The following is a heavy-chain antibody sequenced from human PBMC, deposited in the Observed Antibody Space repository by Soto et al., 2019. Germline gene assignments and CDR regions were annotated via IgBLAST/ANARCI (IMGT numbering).Heavy chain of an antibody. CDR1: VGSISSYY. CDR3: ARVLGSNYDILTGYYKIPAEFDY. CDR2: IYYSGST. D-gene: IGHD3-9*01. V-gene: IGHV4-59*01. J-gene: IGHJ4*02. Sequence: PSETLSLTCTVSVGSISSYYWSWIRQPPGKGLEWIGYIYYSGSTNYNPSLKSRVTISVDTSKNQFSLKLSSVTAADTAVYYCARVLGSNYDILTGYYKIPAEFDYWGQGTLVTVSS.